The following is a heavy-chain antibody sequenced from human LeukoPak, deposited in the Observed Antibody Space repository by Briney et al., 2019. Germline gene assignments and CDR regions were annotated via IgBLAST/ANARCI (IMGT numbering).Heavy chain of an antibody. V-gene: IGHV4-34*01. CDR1: GGSFSGYY. CDR3: ARMRITIFGVVISSVVHDY. J-gene: IGHJ4*02. D-gene: IGHD3-3*01. CDR2: INHSGST. Sequence: SETLSLTCAVYGGSFSGYYWSWLRQPPGKGLEWIGEINHSGSTNYNPSLKSRVTISVDTSKNQFSLKLSSVTAADTAVYYCARMRITIFGVVISSVVHDYWGQGTLVTVSS.